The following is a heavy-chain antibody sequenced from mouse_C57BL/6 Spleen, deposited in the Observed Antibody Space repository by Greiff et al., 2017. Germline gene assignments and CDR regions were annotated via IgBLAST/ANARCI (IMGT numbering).Heavy chain of an antibody. V-gene: IGHV5-9-1*02. CDR3: TRVGYYGSSFYWYFDV. Sequence: EVKLMESGEGLVKPGGSLKLSCAASGFTFSSYAMSWVRQTPEKRLEWVAYISSGGDYIYYADTVKGRFTISRDNARYTLYLQMSSLKSEDTAMYYCTRVGYYGSSFYWYFDVWGTGTTVTVSS. J-gene: IGHJ1*03. CDR2: ISSGGDYI. CDR1: GFTFSSYA. D-gene: IGHD1-1*01.